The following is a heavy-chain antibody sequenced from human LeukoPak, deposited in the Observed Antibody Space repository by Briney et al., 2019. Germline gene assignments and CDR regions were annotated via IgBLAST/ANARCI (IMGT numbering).Heavy chain of an antibody. D-gene: IGHD6-25*01. V-gene: IGHV4-59*07. CDR2: IYYSGST. J-gene: IGHJ4*02. CDR3: ASGPYPAVVTDHQFDY. CDR1: GASISSHY. Sequence: PSDTLSLTCTVSGASISSHYWSWIRQPAGPGLESIGYIYYSGSTKYHPSLKTRVTISVDTTNNQFSLKVGAVTAEDPADYSGASGPYPAVVTDHQFDYWGQGTLVTVSS.